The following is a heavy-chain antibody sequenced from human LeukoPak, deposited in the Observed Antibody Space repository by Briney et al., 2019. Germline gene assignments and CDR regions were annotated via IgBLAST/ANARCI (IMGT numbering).Heavy chain of an antibody. CDR1: GFTFGTYW. CDR2: IKEDGSEK. D-gene: IGHD5-12*01. V-gene: IGHV3-7*02. CDR3: ARGGYTYSY. Sequence: GGSLRLSCAASGFTFGTYWMTWVRQAPGKGLEWVANIKEDGSEKNHVDSVKGRFTISRDNAQNSLFLQMNSLRAEDTAVYYCARGGYTYSYWGQGTLVTVSS. J-gene: IGHJ4*02.